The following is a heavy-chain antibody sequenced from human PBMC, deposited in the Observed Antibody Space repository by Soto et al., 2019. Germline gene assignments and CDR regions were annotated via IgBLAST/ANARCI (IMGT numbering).Heavy chain of an antibody. CDR3: AKTAVAVSATPWFDP. CDR2: IAGSGDNK. D-gene: IGHD2-15*01. Sequence: EVQLLESGGGLVQPGGSLRLSCAASGFTFSTYAMNWVRQAPGKGLEWVSTIAGSGDNKYYGDCVKGRFTISRDTSKNTLYLQMNSQRAEDTVLYYCAKTAVAVSATPWFDPWGQGTLVTVSS. CDR1: GFTFSTYA. J-gene: IGHJ5*02. V-gene: IGHV3-23*01.